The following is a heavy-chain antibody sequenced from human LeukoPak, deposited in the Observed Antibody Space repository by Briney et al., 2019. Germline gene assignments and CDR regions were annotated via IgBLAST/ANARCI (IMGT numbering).Heavy chain of an antibody. V-gene: IGHV3-23*01. D-gene: IGHD1-26*01. CDR2: ISAGGGT. Sequence: GGSLRLSRTASGFIFSRYAMSWVRQAPGKGLEGVSAISAGGGTHHADSVKGRFTISRDNSKDTLYLQMNSLRAEDTAVYYCAKSGGGSGYYYMDVWGKGTTVTVSS. J-gene: IGHJ6*03. CDR1: GFIFSRYA. CDR3: AKSGGGSGYYYMDV.